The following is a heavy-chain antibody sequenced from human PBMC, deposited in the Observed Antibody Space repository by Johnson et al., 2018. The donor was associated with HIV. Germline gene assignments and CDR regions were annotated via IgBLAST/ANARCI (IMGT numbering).Heavy chain of an antibody. J-gene: IGHJ3*02. D-gene: IGHD5-12*01. Sequence: QVQLVESGGGVVQPGTSLRLSCAASGFTFSSYGIHWVRQAPGKGLEWVAFIWHDGRDVYYADSVKGRFTISRDNSKNTLYLQMNSLRAEDTAVYYCAKVGGYRGYGHLEAFDIWGQGTMVTVSS. CDR2: IWHDGRDV. CDR1: GFTFSSYG. V-gene: IGHV3-30*02. CDR3: AKVGGYRGYGHLEAFDI.